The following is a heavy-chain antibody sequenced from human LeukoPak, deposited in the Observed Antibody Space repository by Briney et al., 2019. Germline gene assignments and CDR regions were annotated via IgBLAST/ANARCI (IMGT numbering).Heavy chain of an antibody. CDR2: ISAYNGNT. J-gene: IGHJ3*01. Sequence: ASVKVSCRASGYTFTGYGLTWVRQAPGQGLEWMGWISAYNGNTNLAPKLQDRVTMTTDTSTNTTFMELRSLRSDDTAVYYCALTDGFDVWGQGTMVTVSS. CDR3: ALTDGFDV. V-gene: IGHV1-18*01. CDR1: GYTFTGYG.